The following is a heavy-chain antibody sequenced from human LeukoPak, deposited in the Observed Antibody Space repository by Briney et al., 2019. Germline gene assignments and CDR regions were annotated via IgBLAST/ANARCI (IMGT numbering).Heavy chain of an antibody. D-gene: IGHD6-13*01. CDR2: ISAYNGNT. V-gene: IGHV1-18*01. CDR3: ASLRVTATSTGFDY. J-gene: IGHJ4*02. CDR1: GYTFTSYG. Sequence: ASVKVSCKASGYTFTSYGISWVRQAPGQGLEWMGWISAYNGNTNYAQKLQGRVTMTTDTSTSTAYMELRSLRSDDTAVYYCASLRVTATSTGFDYWGQGTLVTVSS.